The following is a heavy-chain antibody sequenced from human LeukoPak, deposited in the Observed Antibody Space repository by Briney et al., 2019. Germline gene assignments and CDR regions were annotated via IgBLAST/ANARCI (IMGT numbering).Heavy chain of an antibody. D-gene: IGHD6-19*01. CDR2: ISSSSSYI. J-gene: IGHJ4*02. CDR1: GFTFSSYS. V-gene: IGHV3-21*01. CDR3: ARETRGWSLLDFDY. Sequence: KPGGSLRLSCAASGFTFSSYSMNWVRQAPGEGLEWVSSISSSSSYIYYADSVKGRFTISRDNAKNSLYLQMNSLRAEDTAVYYCARETRGWSLLDFDYWGQGTLVTVSS.